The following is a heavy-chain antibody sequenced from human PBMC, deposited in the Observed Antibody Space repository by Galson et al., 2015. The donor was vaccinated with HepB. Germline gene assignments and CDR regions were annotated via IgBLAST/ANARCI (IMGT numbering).Heavy chain of an antibody. J-gene: IGHJ4*02. CDR1: GGTFSSYA. Sequence: SVKVSCKASGGTFSSYAISWVRQAPGQGLEWMGGIIPIFGTANYAQKFQGRVTITADESTSTAYMELSSLRSEDTAVYYCARDADITGTWTGQAGFDYWGQGTLVTVSS. CDR2: IIPIFGTA. CDR3: ARDADITGTWTGQAGFDY. D-gene: IGHD1-7*01. V-gene: IGHV1-69*13.